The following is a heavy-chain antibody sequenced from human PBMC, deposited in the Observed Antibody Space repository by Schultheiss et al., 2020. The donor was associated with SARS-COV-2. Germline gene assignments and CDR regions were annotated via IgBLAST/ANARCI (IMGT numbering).Heavy chain of an antibody. Sequence: SETLSLTCTVSGGSISSYYWSWIRQPPGKGLEWIGYIYYSGSTYYNPSLKSRVTISVDTSKNQFSLKLSSVTAADTAVYYCARGRIHNYDFWSGREEYYYYGMDVWGQGTTVTVSS. CDR2: IYYSGST. D-gene: IGHD3-3*01. CDR3: ARGRIHNYDFWSGREEYYYYGMDV. CDR1: GGSISSYY. J-gene: IGHJ6*02. V-gene: IGHV4-59*12.